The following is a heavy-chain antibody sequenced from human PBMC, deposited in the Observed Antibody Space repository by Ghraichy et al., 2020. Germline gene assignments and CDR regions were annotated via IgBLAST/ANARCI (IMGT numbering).Heavy chain of an antibody. CDR3: ASSTVLARGGLNWFDP. CDR1: GFTFSSYS. J-gene: IGHJ5*02. V-gene: IGHV3-21*01. CDR2: ISSSSSYI. Sequence: GGSLRLSCAASGFTFSSYSMNWVRQAPGKGLEWVSSISSSSSYIYYADSVKGRFTISRDNAKNSLYLQMNSLRAEDTAVYYCASSTVLARGGLNWFDPWGQGTLVTVSS. D-gene: IGHD3/OR15-3a*01.